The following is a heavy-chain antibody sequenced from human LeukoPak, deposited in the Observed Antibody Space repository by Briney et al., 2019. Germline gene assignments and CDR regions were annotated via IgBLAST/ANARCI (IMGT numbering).Heavy chain of an antibody. V-gene: IGHV3-74*01. CDR1: GFTFSSYW. CDR2: INPGGSSI. Sequence: PGGSLRLSCAASGFTFSSYWMHWVRQVPGKGLVWVARINPGGSSITYADSVKGRFTISRDNAKNTLYLQMDSLRAEDTGVYYCAKHSVTAVTAFFDFWGQGTPVTVSS. J-gene: IGHJ4*02. CDR3: AKHSVTAVTAFFDF. D-gene: IGHD2-21*02.